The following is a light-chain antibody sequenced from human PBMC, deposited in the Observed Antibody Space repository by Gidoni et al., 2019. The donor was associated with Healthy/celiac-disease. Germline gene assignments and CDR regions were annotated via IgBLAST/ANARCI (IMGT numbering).Light chain of an antibody. CDR2: LGS. Sequence: DMVMTQSPLSLPVTPGEPASISCRSSQSLLHSNGYTYFDWYLQKPGQSPQLLIYLGSNRASGVPDRFSGSGSGTDFTLKISRVEAEDVGVYYCMQALQTPTFGQGTKVEIK. CDR1: QSLLHSNGYTY. CDR3: MQALQTPT. J-gene: IGKJ1*01. V-gene: IGKV2-28*01.